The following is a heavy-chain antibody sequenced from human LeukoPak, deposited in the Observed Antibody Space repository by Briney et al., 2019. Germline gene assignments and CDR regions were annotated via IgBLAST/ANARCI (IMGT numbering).Heavy chain of an antibody. CDR3: AKGYGSGSYYPGHIDY. D-gene: IGHD3-10*01. J-gene: IGHJ4*02. Sequence: PGGSLRLSCAASGFTFSSYAMSWVRQAPGKGLEWVSAISGSGGSTYYADSEKGRFTISRDNSKNTLYLQMNSLRAEDTAVYYCAKGYGSGSYYPGHIDYWGQGTLVTVSS. V-gene: IGHV3-23*01. CDR1: GFTFSSYA. CDR2: ISGSGGST.